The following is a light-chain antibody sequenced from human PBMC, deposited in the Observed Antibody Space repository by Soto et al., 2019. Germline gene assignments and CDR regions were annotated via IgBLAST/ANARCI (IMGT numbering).Light chain of an antibody. CDR3: QQYDNWPLT. CDR1: QSVRSN. Sequence: EIVMTQSPATLSVSPGERATLSCRASQSVRSNLGWYQQKPGQAPRLLISGASVRATGIPARFSGSGSGTEFTLTISSLQSEDFAVYYCQQYDNWPLTFGGGTKVEIK. CDR2: GAS. J-gene: IGKJ4*01. V-gene: IGKV3D-15*01.